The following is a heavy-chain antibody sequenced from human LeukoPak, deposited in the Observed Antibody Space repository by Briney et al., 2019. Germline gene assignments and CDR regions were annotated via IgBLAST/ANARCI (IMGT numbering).Heavy chain of an antibody. D-gene: IGHD3-10*01. V-gene: IGHV4-34*01. Sequence: SETLSLTCAVYSGSLSGYYWSWIRQPPGKGLEWIGEIKDGGITNYNPSLKRRVTISSDTSKNQLSLSLTSATAADTAIYYCVRGFSGVVADYWGQGSLVTVSS. CDR2: IKDGGIT. CDR1: SGSLSGYY. CDR3: VRGFSGVVADY. J-gene: IGHJ4*02.